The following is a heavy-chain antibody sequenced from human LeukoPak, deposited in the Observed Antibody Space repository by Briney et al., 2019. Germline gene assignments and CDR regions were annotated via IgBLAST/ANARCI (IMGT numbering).Heavy chain of an antibody. J-gene: IGHJ5*02. CDR1: GGSISSSSYY. CDR3: ARALPPIAVAGTGWFGP. V-gene: IGHV4-39*07. CDR2: IYYSGST. D-gene: IGHD6-19*01. Sequence: SETLSLTCTVSGGSISSSSYYWGWIRQPPGKGLEWIGSIYYSGSTYYNPSLKSRVTISVDTSKNQFSLKLSSVTAADTAVYYCARALPPIAVAGTGWFGPWGQGTLVTVSS.